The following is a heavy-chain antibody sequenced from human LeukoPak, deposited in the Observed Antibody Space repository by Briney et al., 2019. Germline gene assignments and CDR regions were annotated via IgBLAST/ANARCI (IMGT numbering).Heavy chain of an antibody. Sequence: PSETLSLTCTVSGGSISSSSYYWGRIRQPPGKGLEWIGSIYYSGSTYYNPSLKSRVTISVDTSKNQFSLKLSSVTAADTAVYYCARDLYYDSSGYPPYYFDYWGQGTLVTVSS. CDR1: GGSISSSSYY. CDR3: ARDLYYDSSGYPPYYFDY. V-gene: IGHV4-39*07. J-gene: IGHJ4*02. D-gene: IGHD3-22*01. CDR2: IYYSGST.